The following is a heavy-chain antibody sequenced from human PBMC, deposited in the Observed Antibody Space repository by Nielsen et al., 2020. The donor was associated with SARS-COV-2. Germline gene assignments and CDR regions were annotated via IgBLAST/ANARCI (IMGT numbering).Heavy chain of an antibody. CDR1: GFRFCDYG. CDR2: ISSSGGTI. CDR3: ARKSGGDFYLDT. D-gene: IGHD2-21*02. Sequence: GASLKISCVASGFRFCDYGLAWVRQAPGKGLEWVSGISSSGGTIYYADSVKGRFTISRDISRNTLNLQLDSLRVEDTAIYYCARKSGGDFYLDTWGQGTMVTVSS. V-gene: IGHV3-23*01. J-gene: IGHJ4*02.